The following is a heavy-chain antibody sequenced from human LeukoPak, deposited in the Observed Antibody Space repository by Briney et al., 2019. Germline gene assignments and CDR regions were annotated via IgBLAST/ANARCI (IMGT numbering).Heavy chain of an antibody. Sequence: SETLSLTCTVSGGSISSGGYYWSWIRQHPGKGLEWIGYIYYSGSTYYNPSLESRVTISVDTSKNQFSLKLSSVTAADTAVYYCARVSPGDYYDSSGYYYGEGYDYWGQGTLVTVSS. CDR3: ARVSPGDYYDSSGYYYGEGYDY. V-gene: IGHV4-31*03. CDR1: GGSISSGGYY. J-gene: IGHJ4*02. CDR2: IYYSGST. D-gene: IGHD3-22*01.